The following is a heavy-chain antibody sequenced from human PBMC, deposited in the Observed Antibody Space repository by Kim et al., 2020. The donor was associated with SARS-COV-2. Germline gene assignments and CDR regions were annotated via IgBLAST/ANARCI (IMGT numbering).Heavy chain of an antibody. J-gene: IGHJ6*02. CDR2: IIPILGIA. V-gene: IGHV1-69*02. Sequence: SVKVSCKASGGTFSSYTISWVRQAPGQGLEWMGRIIPILGIANYAQKFQGRVTITADKSTSTAYMELSSLRSEDTAVYYCASLISYYYYGMDVWGQGTTVTVSS. D-gene: IGHD2-8*01. CDR3: ASLISYYYYGMDV. CDR1: GGTFSSYT.